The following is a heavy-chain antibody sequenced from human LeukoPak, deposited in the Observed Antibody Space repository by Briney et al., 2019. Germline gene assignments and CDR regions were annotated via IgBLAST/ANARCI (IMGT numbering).Heavy chain of an antibody. J-gene: IGHJ6*02. CDR1: GFTFSNYA. D-gene: IGHD6-25*01. Sequence: GGSLRLSYAASGFTFSNYAMSWVRQAPGKGLKWVSIISGSGGSTHYADSVKGRFTISRDSSKNTLYLQMNSLRAEDTAVYYCVKAESRGYYYYYGMDVWGQGTTVTVSS. CDR2: ISGSGGST. V-gene: IGHV3-23*01. CDR3: VKAESRGYYYYYGMDV.